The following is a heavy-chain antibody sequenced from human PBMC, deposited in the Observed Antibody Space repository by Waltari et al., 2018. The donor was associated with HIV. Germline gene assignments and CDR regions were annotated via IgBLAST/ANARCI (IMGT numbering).Heavy chain of an antibody. D-gene: IGHD6-19*01. CDR1: GFNCIDPY. CDR2: ISGTNTYM. V-gene: IGHV3-11*05. Sequence: QVKLLESGGGLVKPGGSLRLPCADSGFNCIDPYLSWIRQAPGKGLEWISYISGTNTYMNYRDSVKGRFTISRDNAKDSLYLHLNSVKVEDTAVYYCVRDRGAVAAKAFWGQGTPVIVSS. CDR3: VRDRGAVAAKAF. J-gene: IGHJ4*02.